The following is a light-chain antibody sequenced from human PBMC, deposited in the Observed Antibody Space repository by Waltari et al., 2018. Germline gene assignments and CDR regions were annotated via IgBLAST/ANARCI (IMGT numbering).Light chain of an antibody. Sequence: QSALTQPASVSGSPGQSITLTCTGTSSDVRSYNYVSRYQPYPGKAPKLLIYAVTQRPSGFSDRFSGSKSGNTASLTISGLQAEDEADYYCCSYAGDSLYVFGTGTTVTV. CDR3: CSYAGDSLYV. J-gene: IGLJ1*01. V-gene: IGLV2-23*02. CDR2: AVT. CDR1: SSDVRSYNY.